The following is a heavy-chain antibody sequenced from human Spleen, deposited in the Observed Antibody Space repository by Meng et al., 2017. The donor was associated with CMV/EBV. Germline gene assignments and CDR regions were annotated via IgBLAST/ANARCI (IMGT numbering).Heavy chain of an antibody. CDR2: ISANNGKT. CDR3: AREPWTGYYNRAAFDY. D-gene: IGHD3/OR15-3a*01. CDR1: GYAFTNYG. Sequence: GYAFTNYGITWGRQAPGQGLEWMGWISANNGKTNYAQKLQGRVNMTADTSTDTADMELRSLTPDDTAVYYCAREPWTGYYNRAAFDYWGQGTLVTVSS. V-gene: IGHV1-18*04. J-gene: IGHJ4*02.